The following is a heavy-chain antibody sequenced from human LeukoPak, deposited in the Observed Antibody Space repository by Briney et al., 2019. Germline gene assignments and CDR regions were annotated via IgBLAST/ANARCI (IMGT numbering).Heavy chain of an antibody. CDR3: AGSYNNYYYYYMDV. V-gene: IGHV3-23*01. J-gene: IGHJ6*03. CDR2: ISGSGGST. Sequence: GGSLRLSCAASGFTFSSYGMHWVRQAPGKGLEWVSGISGSGGSTYYADSVKGRFTISRDNAKNTLYLQMNGLRAEDTAVYYCAGSYNNYYYYYMDVWGKGTTVTVSS. D-gene: IGHD1-1*01. CDR1: GFTFSSYG.